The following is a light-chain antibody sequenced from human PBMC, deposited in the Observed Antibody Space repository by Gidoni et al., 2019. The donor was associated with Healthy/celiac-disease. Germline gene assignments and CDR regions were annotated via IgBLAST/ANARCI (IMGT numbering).Light chain of an antibody. V-gene: IGKV3-20*01. CDR1: QSVSSSY. Sequence: EIVLTQSPGTLSLSPGERATLYCRASQSVSSSYLALYQQKPGQAPRLLIYGASSRATGIPDRFSGSGSGTDFTLTISRLEPEDFAVYYCQQYGSSPPWTFGQXTKVEIK. CDR2: GAS. CDR3: QQYGSSPPWT. J-gene: IGKJ1*01.